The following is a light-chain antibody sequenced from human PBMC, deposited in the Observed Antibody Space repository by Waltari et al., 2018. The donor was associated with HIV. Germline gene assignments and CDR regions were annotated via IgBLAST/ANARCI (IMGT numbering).Light chain of an antibody. CDR3: AAWDDSLNAWV. CDR2: SNN. V-gene: IGLV1-44*01. J-gene: IGLJ3*02. Sequence: QSVLAQPPSASGTPGQRVTISCSGSSSKVGSNIVNWYQQVPGTAPKLLIYSNNQRPSGVPDRFSGSNSGTSASLAISGLQSEDEGDYYCAAWDDSLNAWVFGGGTKLTVL. CDR1: SSKVGSNI.